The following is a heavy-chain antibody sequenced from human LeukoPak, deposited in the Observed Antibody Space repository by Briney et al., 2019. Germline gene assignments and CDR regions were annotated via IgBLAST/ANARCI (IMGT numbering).Heavy chain of an antibody. CDR2: IYYSGST. Sequence: SETLSLTCTVSGGSISSSSYYWGWVRQPPGKGLEWIGSIYYSGSTYYNPSLKSRVTISVDTSKNQFSLKLSSVTAADTAVYYCARVFGGVIDNWGQGTLVTVSS. V-gene: IGHV4-39*07. CDR1: GGSISSSSYY. CDR3: ARVFGGVIDN. J-gene: IGHJ4*02. D-gene: IGHD3-16*02.